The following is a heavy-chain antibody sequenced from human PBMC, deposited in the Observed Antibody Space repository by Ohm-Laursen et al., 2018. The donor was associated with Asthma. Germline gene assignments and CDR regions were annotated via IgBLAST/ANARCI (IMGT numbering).Heavy chain of an antibody. CDR3: ARERGITSMTIYGMDV. CDR1: GFTFSSYG. Sequence: SLRLSCSASGFTFSSYGMHWVRQAPGKGLEWVAVISYDGSNKYYADSVKGRFTISRDNSKNTVDLQMNSLRAEDTALYYCARERGITSMTIYGMDVWGQGTTVTVSS. D-gene: IGHD3-3*01. J-gene: IGHJ6*02. CDR2: ISYDGSNK. V-gene: IGHV3-30*03.